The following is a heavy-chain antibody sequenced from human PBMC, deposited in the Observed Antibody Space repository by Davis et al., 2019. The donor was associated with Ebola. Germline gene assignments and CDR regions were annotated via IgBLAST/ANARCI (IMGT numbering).Heavy chain of an antibody. CDR1: GYTFTSYD. CDR2: MNPNSGNT. D-gene: IGHD3-10*01. V-gene: IGHV1-8*01. J-gene: IGHJ5*02. CDR3: ARGVLLWFGESPGWFDP. Sequence: ASVQVSCKASGYTFTSYDINWVRQATGQGLEWMGWMNPNSGNTGYAQKFQGRVTMTRNTSISTAYMELSRLRSEDTAVYYCARGVLLWFGESPGWFDPWGQGTLVTVSS.